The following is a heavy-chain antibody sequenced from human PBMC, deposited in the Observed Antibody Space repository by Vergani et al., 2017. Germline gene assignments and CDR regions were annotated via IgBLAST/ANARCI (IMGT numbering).Heavy chain of an antibody. Sequence: EVQLLESGGGLVQPGGSLGLSCAASGFTFSSYAMSWVRQAPGKGLEWVSAISGSGGSTYYADSVKGRFTISRDNSKNTLYLQMNSLRAEDTAVYYCAKXNESGSYGRNWFDPWGQGTLVTVSS. V-gene: IGHV3-23*01. D-gene: IGHD1-26*01. CDR1: GFTFSSYA. J-gene: IGHJ5*02. CDR3: AKXNESGSYGRNWFDP. CDR2: ISGSGGST.